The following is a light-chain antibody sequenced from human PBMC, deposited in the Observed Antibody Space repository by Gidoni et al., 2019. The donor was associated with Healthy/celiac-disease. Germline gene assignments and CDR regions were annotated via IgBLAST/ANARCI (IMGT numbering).Light chain of an antibody. Sequence: QSVLTQPPSVSGAPGQRVTISCTGNSSNIGAGYDVHWYQQLPGTAPKLLIYGNSNRPSGVPDRFSGSKSGTSAFLAITGLQAEDEADYYCQSYDSSLSGVVFGGGTKLTVL. V-gene: IGLV1-40*01. CDR3: QSYDSSLSGVV. J-gene: IGLJ2*01. CDR1: SSNIGAGYD. CDR2: GNS.